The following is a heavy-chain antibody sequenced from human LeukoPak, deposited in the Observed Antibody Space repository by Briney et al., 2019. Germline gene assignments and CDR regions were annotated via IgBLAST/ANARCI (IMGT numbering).Heavy chain of an antibody. CDR2: IYYSGST. V-gene: IGHV4-31*11. Sequence: SQTLSLTCAVSGGSISSGGYSWSWIRQPPGKGLEWIGYIYYSGSTYYNPSLKSRVTISVDTSKNQFSLKLSSVTAADTAVYYCARQIAAAAPSLLWGQGTLVTVSS. CDR3: ARQIAAAAPSLL. J-gene: IGHJ4*02. CDR1: GGSISSGGYS. D-gene: IGHD6-13*01.